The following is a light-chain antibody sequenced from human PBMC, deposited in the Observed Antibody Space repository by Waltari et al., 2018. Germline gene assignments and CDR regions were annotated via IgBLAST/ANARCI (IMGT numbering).Light chain of an antibody. V-gene: IGLV2-14*01. CDR3: SSYTSSSTRV. CDR2: EVS. J-gene: IGLJ1*01. Sequence: QSALTQPASVSGSPGQSITLPCTGTRSYVGGYNYVPWYQQHPGKAPKLMIYEVSNRPSGVSNRFSGSKSGNTASLTISGLQAEDEADYYCSSYTSSSTRVFGTGTKVTVL. CDR1: RSYVGGYNY.